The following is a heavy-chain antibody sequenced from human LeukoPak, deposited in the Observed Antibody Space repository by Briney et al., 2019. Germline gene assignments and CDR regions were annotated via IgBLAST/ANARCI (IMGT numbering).Heavy chain of an antibody. D-gene: IGHD1-1*01. Sequence: PGGSLRLSCAASGFTFKNSAMHWVRQAPGKGLEYVSGISSNGGSIYYANAVKGRFTISRDNSKNTVYLQMGSLRVEDMAVYYCARWYNSLDVWGQGTTVTVSS. CDR1: GFTFKNSA. J-gene: IGHJ6*02. CDR3: ARWYNSLDV. CDR2: ISSNGGSI. V-gene: IGHV3-64*01.